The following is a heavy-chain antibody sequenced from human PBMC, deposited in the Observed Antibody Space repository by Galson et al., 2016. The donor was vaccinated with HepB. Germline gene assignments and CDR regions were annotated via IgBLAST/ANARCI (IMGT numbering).Heavy chain of an antibody. CDR1: GYTFTNYA. CDR2: IHGGNGNT. Sequence: SVKVSCKASGYTFTNYAMHWVRQAPGQRLEWMGWIHGGNGNTKYSQKFQDRVTITRDTSANTVYMEVSSLRSEDTAVYYCARDRYGRAAAGTMDYWGQGTLVTVSS. V-gene: IGHV1-3*01. J-gene: IGHJ4*02. CDR3: ARDRYGRAAAGTMDY. D-gene: IGHD6-13*01.